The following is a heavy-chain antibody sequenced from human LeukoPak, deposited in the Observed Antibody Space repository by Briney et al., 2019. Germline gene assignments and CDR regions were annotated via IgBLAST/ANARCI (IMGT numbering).Heavy chain of an antibody. CDR1: GFTFSSHG. CDR3: AKDPRRYCSSTSCYDGFDY. J-gene: IGHJ4*02. D-gene: IGHD2-2*01. CDR2: VLSDGSRK. V-gene: IGHV3-30*02. Sequence: PGGSLRLSCAASGFTFSSHGMHWVRQAPGKGLEWVAYVLSDGSRKYYADSVKGRFTISRDDSKNTLFLQMNSLRAEDTAVYYCAKDPRRYCSSTSCYDGFDYWGQGTLVTVSS.